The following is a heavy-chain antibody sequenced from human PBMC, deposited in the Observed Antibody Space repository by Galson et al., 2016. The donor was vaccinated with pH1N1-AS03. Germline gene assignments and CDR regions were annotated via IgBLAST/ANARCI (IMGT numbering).Heavy chain of an antibody. CDR2: ISYSGDTE. J-gene: IGHJ4*02. D-gene: IGHD1-26*01. CDR3: VRPSSGSFRY. Sequence: SLRLSCAASGFPFSGYEMNWVRQAPGKGLEWISYISYSGDTENYADSVKGRFSTSRDNAKNSLYLQMSALRPEDTAVYYCVRPSSGSFRYWGPGTPVTVSS. V-gene: IGHV3-48*03. CDR1: GFPFSGYE.